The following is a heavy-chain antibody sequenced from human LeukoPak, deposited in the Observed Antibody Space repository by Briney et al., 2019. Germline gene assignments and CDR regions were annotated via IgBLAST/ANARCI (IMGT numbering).Heavy chain of an antibody. CDR1: GFTFSSYW. V-gene: IGHV3-7*01. Sequence: AGGSLRLSCEASGFTFSSYWMTWVRQAPGKGLEWVATIKQDGSEKYYVDYVKGRFTISRAKAKNSLYLQMNSLRAQDTIVDDRRTYYDGRGYWPDYWGQGTLVTVSS. J-gene: IGHJ4*02. CDR2: IKQDGSEK. D-gene: IGHD3-22*01. CDR3: RTYYDGRGYWPDY.